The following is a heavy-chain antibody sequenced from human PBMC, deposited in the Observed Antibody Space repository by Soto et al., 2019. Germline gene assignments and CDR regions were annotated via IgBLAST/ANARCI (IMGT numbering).Heavy chain of an antibody. CDR2: INAGNGNT. Sequence: QVQLIQSGAEVKKPGASVKVSCKASGYIFTDYSVHWVRQAPGQRLEWMGRINAGNGNTYYSRNFQDRVTINRDTPATTAYMELNSLTAEDTAVYYCARGTAWGFWGQGTLVTVSS. D-gene: IGHD3-16*01. CDR3: ARGTAWGF. J-gene: IGHJ4*02. V-gene: IGHV1-3*01. CDR1: GYIFTDYS.